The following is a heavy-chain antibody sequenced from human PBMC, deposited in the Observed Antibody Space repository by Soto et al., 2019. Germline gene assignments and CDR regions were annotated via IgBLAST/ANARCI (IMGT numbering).Heavy chain of an antibody. J-gene: IGHJ6*02. D-gene: IGHD5-12*01. V-gene: IGHV4-31*03. Sequence: SETLSLTCTVSGGSIRSGGYYWSWVRQNPRRGLEWIGNIYYSGNTYYNPSLKSRLTISVDTSKNQFSLNLSSVTAADTAVYYCARDRLVATAGTARHYFGLDAWGQGTTVTVSS. CDR1: GGSIRSGGYY. CDR2: IYYSGNT. CDR3: ARDRLVATAGTARHYFGLDA.